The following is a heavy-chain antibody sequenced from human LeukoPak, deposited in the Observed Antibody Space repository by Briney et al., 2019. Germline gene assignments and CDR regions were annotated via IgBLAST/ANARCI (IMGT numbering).Heavy chain of an antibody. CDR2: IYYSGST. CDR1: GGSISSGGYY. D-gene: IGHD5-12*01. V-gene: IGHV4-31*03. CDR3: ARLSDSGYPLFNWFDP. J-gene: IGHJ5*02. Sequence: PSETLSLTCTVSGGSISSGGYYWSWIRQHPGKGLEWIGYIYYSGSTYYNPSLKSRVTISVDTSKNQFSLKLSSVTAADTAVYYCARLSDSGYPLFNWFDPWGQGTLVTVSS.